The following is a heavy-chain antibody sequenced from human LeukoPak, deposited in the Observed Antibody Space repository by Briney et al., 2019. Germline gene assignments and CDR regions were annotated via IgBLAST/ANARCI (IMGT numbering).Heavy chain of an antibody. D-gene: IGHD4-17*01. Sequence: ASVKVSCKASGYTFTIYGIRWVRQAPGQGLEWMGWISAYNGNTNYAQKLQGRVTMTTDTSTSTAYMGLRSLRSDDTAVYYCARAFPGDKDYGEYGAPANYFDYWGQGTLVTVSS. CDR3: ARAFPGDKDYGEYGAPANYFDY. V-gene: IGHV1-18*01. CDR2: ISAYNGNT. CDR1: GYTFTIYG. J-gene: IGHJ4*02.